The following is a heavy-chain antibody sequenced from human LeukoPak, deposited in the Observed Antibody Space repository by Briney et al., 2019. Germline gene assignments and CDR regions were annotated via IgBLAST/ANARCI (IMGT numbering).Heavy chain of an antibody. CDR1: GGSVSSGNNY. CDR2: IYYSGST. Sequence: SETLSLTCTVSGGSVSSGNNYWSWIRQPPGTGLDWIGYIYYSGSTNYNPSLKSRVTISVDTSKNQFSLRLGSVTAADTAVYYCARDPSGYFNYWGQGTLATVSS. CDR3: ARDPSGYFNY. D-gene: IGHD3-22*01. V-gene: IGHV4-61*01. J-gene: IGHJ4*02.